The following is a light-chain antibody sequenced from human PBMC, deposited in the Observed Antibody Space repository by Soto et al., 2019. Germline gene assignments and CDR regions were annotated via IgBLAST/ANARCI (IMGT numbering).Light chain of an antibody. Sequence: EIVLTQSPGTLSLSPVERATLSCRASQSVPSDWFAWYRHKPGQAPRLLIYGASSRATCVPDRVSGSGSGTDFTLTINRLEPEDVAVYYCQQYGNFPYTFGQGTKLEIK. CDR2: GAS. V-gene: IGKV3-20*01. J-gene: IGKJ2*01. CDR3: QQYGNFPYT. CDR1: QSVPSDW.